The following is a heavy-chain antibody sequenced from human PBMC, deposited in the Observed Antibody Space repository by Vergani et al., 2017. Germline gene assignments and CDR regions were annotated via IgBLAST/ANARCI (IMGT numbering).Heavy chain of an antibody. CDR3: ARDRGDWRYSRYFYNYYMDV. Sequence: VQLVESGGGVVRPGGSLRLSCAASGFTFGDHGIHWVRRAPGKGLEWVALISYDGTNKYYTNSVRGRFTISRDNSKSTLFLQMNSLRVEDMAVYYCARDRGDWRYSRYFYNYYMDVWGKGTTVTVSS. CDR1: GFTFGDHG. J-gene: IGHJ6*03. V-gene: IGHV3-30-3*01. CDR2: ISYDGTNK. D-gene: IGHD2-8*02.